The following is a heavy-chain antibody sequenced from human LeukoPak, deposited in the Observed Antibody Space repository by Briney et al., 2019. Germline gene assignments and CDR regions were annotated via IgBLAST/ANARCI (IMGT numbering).Heavy chain of an antibody. CDR1: GFTVSSNY. D-gene: IGHD5/OR15-5a*01. V-gene: IGHV3-53*01. CDR3: ARVVSGGGPSSYFDY. Sequence: GGSLRLSCAASGFTVSSNYMSWVRQAPGKGLEWVSVIYSGGSTYYADSVKGRFTISRDNSKNTLYLQVNSLRAEDTAVYYCARVVSGGGPSSYFDYWGQGTLVTVSS. J-gene: IGHJ4*02. CDR2: IYSGGST.